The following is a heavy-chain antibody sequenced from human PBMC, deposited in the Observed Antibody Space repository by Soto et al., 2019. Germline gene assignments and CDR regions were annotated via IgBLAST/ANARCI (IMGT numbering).Heavy chain of an antibody. J-gene: IGHJ5*02. CDR2: INHSGST. D-gene: IGHD3-9*01. Sequence: SETLSLTCAVYGGSFSVYYWSWIRHPPGKGLEWIGEINHSGSTNYNPSLKSRVTISVDTSKNQFSLKLSSVTAADTAVYYCARGLLLRYFDWLNWFDPWGQGTLVTVSS. CDR3: ARGLLLRYFDWLNWFDP. CDR1: GGSFSVYY. V-gene: IGHV4-34*01.